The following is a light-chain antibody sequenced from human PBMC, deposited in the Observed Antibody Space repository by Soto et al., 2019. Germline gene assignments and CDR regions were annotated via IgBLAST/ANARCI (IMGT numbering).Light chain of an antibody. Sequence: EIVITQSPATLSVSPGEVATLSCRASQSVTYNLAWYQQKPGQAPRLLIYSASTRATGIPARFSGSGSGTDFTLTISSLPSEDFAVYYCQQYNNWPITFGQGTRLEIK. J-gene: IGKJ5*01. CDR3: QQYNNWPIT. CDR2: SAS. CDR1: QSVTYN. V-gene: IGKV3-15*01.